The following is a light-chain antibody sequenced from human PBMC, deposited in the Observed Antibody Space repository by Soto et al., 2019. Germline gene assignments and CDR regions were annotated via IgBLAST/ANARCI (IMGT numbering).Light chain of an antibody. J-gene: IGKJ1*01. CDR1: QIVSDNY. CDR2: GAS. V-gene: IGKV3-20*01. CDR3: QQYAKAPLT. Sequence: EIVLTHSPGTLSLSPGERATLSCRAGQIVSDNYLAWYQQKPGQAPRLVVYGASSRATGVPDRFSASGSGTDFTLTISRLEPEDFAVYYCQQYAKAPLTFGQGTKV.